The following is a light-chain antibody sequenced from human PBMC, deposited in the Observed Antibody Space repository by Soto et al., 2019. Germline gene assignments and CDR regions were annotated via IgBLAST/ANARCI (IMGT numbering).Light chain of an antibody. CDR2: DNN. V-gene: IGLV1-51*01. CDR1: SSNIGHNY. CDR3: GTWDSSLSAVV. J-gene: IGLJ3*02. Sequence: QSVLTQPPSVSATPGQKVTISCSGSSSNIGHNYVSWYQQFPGTAPKLLIYDNNKRPSGIPDRFSGSKSGTSATLGITGLQTGDEADYYCGTWDSSLSAVVFGGGTKLTVL.